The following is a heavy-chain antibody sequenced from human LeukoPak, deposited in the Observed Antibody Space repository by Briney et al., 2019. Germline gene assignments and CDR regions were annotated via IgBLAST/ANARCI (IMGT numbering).Heavy chain of an antibody. D-gene: IGHD3-10*01. Sequence: SGPTLVKPTQTLTLTCTFPGFSLSTARVGVGWIRQPPGKALEWLALIYWDDDKRYSPSLKSRLTITKDTSKNQVVLTVTDMDPVDTATYYCAHRRDYYDFDYWGQGTLVTVSS. CDR1: GFSLSTARVG. CDR3: AHRRDYYDFDY. V-gene: IGHV2-5*02. CDR2: IYWDDDK. J-gene: IGHJ4*02.